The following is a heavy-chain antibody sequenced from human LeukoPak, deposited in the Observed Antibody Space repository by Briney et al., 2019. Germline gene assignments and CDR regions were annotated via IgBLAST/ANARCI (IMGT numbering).Heavy chain of an antibody. CDR2: IYHSGST. CDR3: ARLNESIVLMVYAILGFDY. CDR1: GYSISSGYY. J-gene: IGHJ4*02. Sequence: SETLSLTCTVSGYSISSGYYWGWIRQPPGKGLEWIGSIYHSGSTYYNPSLKSRVTISVDTSKNQFSLRLSSVTAADTAVYYCARLNESIVLMVYAILGFDYWGQGTLVTVSS. V-gene: IGHV4-38-2*02. D-gene: IGHD2-8*01.